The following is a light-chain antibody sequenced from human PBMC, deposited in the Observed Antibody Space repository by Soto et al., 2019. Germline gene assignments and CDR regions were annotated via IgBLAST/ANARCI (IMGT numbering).Light chain of an antibody. V-gene: IGLV2-23*02. CDR1: SSVVGSYNL. Sequence: QSVLTQPASVSGFPGQSITISCTGTSSVVGSYNLVSWYQQHPGKAPKLMIYEVSKRPSGVSNRFSGSKSGNTASLTISGLQAEDEADYYCCSYAGSSTYVFGTGTKVTVL. CDR3: CSYAGSSTYV. J-gene: IGLJ1*01. CDR2: EVS.